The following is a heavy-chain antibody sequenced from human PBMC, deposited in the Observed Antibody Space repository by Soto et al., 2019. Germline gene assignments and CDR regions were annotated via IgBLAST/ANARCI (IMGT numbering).Heavy chain of an antibody. CDR1: GYSFGNYW. D-gene: IGHD3-22*01. CDR2: IYPGDSDT. J-gene: IGHJ4*02. V-gene: IGHV5-51*01. Sequence: PGESLKISCKASGYSFGNYWVAWVRQMPGKGLEWMGIIYPGDSDTRYSPSFQGQVTFSADKSILTAYLQWSSLKAADTAVYYCARSSDTGGYSDYFNFCGQGTLVTVYS. CDR3: ARSSDTGGYSDYFNF.